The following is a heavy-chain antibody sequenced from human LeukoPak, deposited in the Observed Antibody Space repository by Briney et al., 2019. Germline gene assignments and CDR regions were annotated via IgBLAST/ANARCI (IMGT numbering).Heavy chain of an antibody. J-gene: IGHJ4*02. CDR2: INPNSGGT. CDR3: ARDPGGTWGFDY. D-gene: IGHD7-27*01. CDR1: GYTFTGYY. Sequence: ASVKVSCKASGYTFTGYYMHWVRQAPGQGLEWMGRINPNSGGTNYAQKFQGRVTMTRDTSISTAYMELRSLKSDDTAVYYCARDPGGTWGFDYWGQGALVTVSS. V-gene: IGHV1-2*06.